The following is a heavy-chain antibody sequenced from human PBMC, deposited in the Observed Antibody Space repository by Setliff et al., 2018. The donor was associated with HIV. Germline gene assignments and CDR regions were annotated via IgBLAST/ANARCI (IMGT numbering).Heavy chain of an antibody. CDR1: GGSISSDGFY. CDR3: ARRVVAATLDY. Sequence: SETLSLTCTVSGGSISSDGFYWSWIRQHPGEGLEWIGYISYSGSTYYNPSLKTRVTISVDTSKNQFSLKLSSVTAADTAVYYCARRVVAATLDYWGQGTLVTVSS. V-gene: IGHV4-31*03. J-gene: IGHJ4*02. CDR2: ISYSGST. D-gene: IGHD2-15*01.